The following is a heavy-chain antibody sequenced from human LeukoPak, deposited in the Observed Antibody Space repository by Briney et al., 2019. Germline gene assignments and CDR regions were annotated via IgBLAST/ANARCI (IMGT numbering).Heavy chain of an antibody. CDR3: ARVFRAAAAYYFDY. J-gene: IGHJ4*02. V-gene: IGHV3-11*06. Sequence: GGSLRLSCAASGFTFSDYYMSWIRQSPGKGLEWVSYITTSSNTNYADSVKGRFTISRDNSKNTLFLQMNSLRAEDAAAYYCARVFRAAAAYYFDYWGQGTLVTVSS. CDR2: ITTSSNT. D-gene: IGHD6-13*01. CDR1: GFTFSDYY.